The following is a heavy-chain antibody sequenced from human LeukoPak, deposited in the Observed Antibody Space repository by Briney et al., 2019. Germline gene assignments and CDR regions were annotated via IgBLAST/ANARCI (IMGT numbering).Heavy chain of an antibody. CDR2: IWYDGSNK. D-gene: IGHD2-2*01. CDR1: GFTFSSYG. J-gene: IGHJ4*02. Sequence: GGSLRLSCAASGFTFSSYGMHWVRQALGKGLEWVAVIWYDGSNKYYADSVKGRFTISRDNSKNTLYLQMNSLRAEDTGVYYCARGAQIVVAPAAQARPGPSGVDYWGQGTLVTVSS. CDR3: ARGAQIVVAPAAQARPGPSGVDY. V-gene: IGHV3-33*01.